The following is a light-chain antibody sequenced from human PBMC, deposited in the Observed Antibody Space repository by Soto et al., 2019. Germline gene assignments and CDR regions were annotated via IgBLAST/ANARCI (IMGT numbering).Light chain of an antibody. Sequence: EIVLTQSPGTLSLSPGERATLSRRASQSVSSSYLAWYQQKPGQAPRLLIYGASNRATGIPDRFSGSGSGTDFTLTISSLQPDDFATYYCQQYNTYSTFGQGTRLEIK. J-gene: IGKJ5*01. CDR2: GAS. V-gene: IGKV3-20*01. CDR3: QQYNTYST. CDR1: QSVSSSY.